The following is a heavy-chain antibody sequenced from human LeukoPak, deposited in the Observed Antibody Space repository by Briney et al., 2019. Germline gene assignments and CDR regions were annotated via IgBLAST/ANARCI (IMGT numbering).Heavy chain of an antibody. Sequence: ASVKVSCKASGYTFTRYYMHWVRQAPGQGLEWMGIVNPSGGSTTYAQKFQGRVTMTRDTSTSTVYMELSSLRSEDTAVYYCARGSYDFWSGAPVGPDYWGQGTLVTVSS. D-gene: IGHD3-3*01. J-gene: IGHJ4*02. CDR1: GYTFTRYY. CDR3: ARGSYDFWSGAPVGPDY. V-gene: IGHV1-46*01. CDR2: VNPSGGST.